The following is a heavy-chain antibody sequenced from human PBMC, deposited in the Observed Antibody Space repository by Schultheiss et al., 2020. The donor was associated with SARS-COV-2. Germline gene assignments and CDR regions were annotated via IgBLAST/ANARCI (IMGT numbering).Heavy chain of an antibody. D-gene: IGHD6-19*01. Sequence: SETLSLTCTVSGGSISSGDYYWSWIRQPPGKGLEWIGYIYYSGSTYYNPALKSQVTISLDTSKNQFSLKLSSVTAADTAVYYCARPSSGWYENYYYGMDVWGQGTTVTVSS. CDR2: IYYSGST. J-gene: IGHJ6*02. V-gene: IGHV4-30-4*01. CDR1: GGSISSGDYY. CDR3: ARPSSGWYENYYYGMDV.